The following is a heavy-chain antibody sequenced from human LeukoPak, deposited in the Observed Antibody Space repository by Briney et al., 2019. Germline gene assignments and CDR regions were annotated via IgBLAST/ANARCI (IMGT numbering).Heavy chain of an antibody. V-gene: IGHV3-23*01. CDR1: GFTFSSYA. D-gene: IGHD1-26*01. Sequence: GGSLRLSCAASGFTFSSYAMSWVRQAPGKGLEWVSAISGSGGSTYYADSVKGRFTISRDSSKNTLYLQMNSLRAEDTAVYYCAKAGFSGSYFDYWGQGTLVTVSS. J-gene: IGHJ4*02. CDR3: AKAGFSGSYFDY. CDR2: ISGSGGST.